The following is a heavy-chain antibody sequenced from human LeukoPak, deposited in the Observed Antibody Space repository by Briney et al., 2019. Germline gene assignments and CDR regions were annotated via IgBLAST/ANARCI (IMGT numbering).Heavy chain of an antibody. J-gene: IGHJ4*02. V-gene: IGHV4-31*03. CDR1: GGPISSGGYY. D-gene: IGHD2-21*02. CDR3: ARSEVTAMPGY. Sequence: SETLSLTCTVSGGPISSGGYYWSWIRQHPGKGLEWIGYIYYSGSTYYNPSLKSRVTISVDTSKNQFSLKLSSVTAADTAVYYCARSEVTAMPGYWGQGTLVTVSS. CDR2: IYYSGST.